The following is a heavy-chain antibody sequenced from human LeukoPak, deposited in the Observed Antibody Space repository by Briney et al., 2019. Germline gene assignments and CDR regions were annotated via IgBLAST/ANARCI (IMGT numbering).Heavy chain of an antibody. Sequence: PSGTLSLTCAVSGGSISSSNWWSWVRQPPGKGLEWIGEIYHSGSTNYNPSLKSRVTISVDTSKNQFSLKLSSVTAADTAVYYCARVSSSSSWFDPWGQGTLVTVSS. CDR2: IYHSGST. J-gene: IGHJ5*02. V-gene: IGHV4-4*02. CDR3: ARVSSSSSWFDP. D-gene: IGHD6-13*01. CDR1: GGSISSSNW.